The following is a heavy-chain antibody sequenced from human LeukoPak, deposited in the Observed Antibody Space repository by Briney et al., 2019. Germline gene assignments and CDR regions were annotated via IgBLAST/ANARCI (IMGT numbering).Heavy chain of an antibody. CDR1: GXIFTNYA. Sequence: SGGSLRLSCAASGXIFTNYAVNWVRQAPGKGLEWVSAINSGGSTYYADSLKGRFTISRDNSKNTLYLQMNSLRAEDTAVYYCVRGSKIRGVIPEGEFDYWGQGTLVTVSS. J-gene: IGHJ4*02. D-gene: IGHD3-10*01. CDR3: VRGSKIRGVIPEGEFDY. CDR2: INSGGST. V-gene: IGHV3-23*01.